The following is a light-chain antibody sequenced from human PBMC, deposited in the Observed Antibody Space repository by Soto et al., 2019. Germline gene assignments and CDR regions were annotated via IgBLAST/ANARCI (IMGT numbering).Light chain of an antibody. CDR1: QGISNY. Sequence: DIQMTQSPSSLSVSVGDRVTITCRASQGISNYLAWFQQKPGKAAKSLIYEASSLKSEVQSRFSGSGAATDFTLTISSLQREDFATYCCQQYNPYPVTFGPGTKVYI. CDR2: EAS. J-gene: IGKJ3*01. V-gene: IGKV1-16*01. CDR3: QQYNPYPVT.